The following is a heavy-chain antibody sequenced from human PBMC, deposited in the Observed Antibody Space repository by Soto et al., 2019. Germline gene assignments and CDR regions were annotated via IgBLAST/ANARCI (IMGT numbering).Heavy chain of an antibody. V-gene: IGHV4-34*01. J-gene: IGHJ4*02. CDR2: INHSGST. Sequence: PSETLSLTCAVYGGSFSGYYWSWIRQPPGKGLEWIGEINHSGSTNYNPCLKSRVTISVDTSKNQFSLKLRSVTAADTAVYYCARCLSNLYYSGSGPIRLFDYWGQGTLVTVSS. CDR1: GGSFSGYY. CDR3: ARCLSNLYYSGSGPIRLFDY. D-gene: IGHD3-10*01.